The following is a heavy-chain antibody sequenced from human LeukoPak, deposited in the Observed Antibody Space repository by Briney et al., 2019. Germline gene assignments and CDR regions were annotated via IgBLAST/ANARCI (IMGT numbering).Heavy chain of an antibody. CDR3: AKEGPTYYYDSNLDY. J-gene: IGHJ4*02. CDR1: GFTFSSYA. V-gene: IGHV3-23*01. Sequence: PGGSLRLSCAASGFTFSSYAMSWVRQAPGKGLEWVSAISGSGSTYYADSVKGRFTISRDNSKNTLYLQMNSLRAEDTAVYYCAKEGPTYYYDSNLDYWGQGTLVTVSS. CDR2: ISGSGST. D-gene: IGHD3-22*01.